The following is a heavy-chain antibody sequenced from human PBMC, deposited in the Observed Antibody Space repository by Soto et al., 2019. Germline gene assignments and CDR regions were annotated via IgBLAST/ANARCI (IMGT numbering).Heavy chain of an antibody. D-gene: IGHD3-3*01. V-gene: IGHV1-3*01. Sequence: KVSCKASGYTFTSYAMHWVRQGPGQRLEWMGWINAGNGNTKYSQKFQGRVTITRDTSASTAYMEPSSLRSEDTAVYYCARDRGSGFWSGYYMDYWGQGTLVTVSS. CDR2: INAGNGNT. CDR3: ARDRGSGFWSGYYMDY. J-gene: IGHJ4*02. CDR1: GYTFTSYA.